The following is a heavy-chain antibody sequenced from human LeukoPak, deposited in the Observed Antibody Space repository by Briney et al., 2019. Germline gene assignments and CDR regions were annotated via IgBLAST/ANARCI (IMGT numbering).Heavy chain of an antibody. CDR1: GYTFTSYG. Sequence: ASVKVSCKASGYTFTSYGISWVRQAPGQGLEWMGIINPSGGSTRYAQKFQGRVTMTRDTSTSTVYMELSSPRSEDTAVYYCARQTYCTSTSYHYYYYYMDVWGTGTTVTISS. V-gene: IGHV1-46*01. CDR3: ARQTYCTSTSYHYYYYYMDV. CDR2: INPSGGST. D-gene: IGHD2-2*01. J-gene: IGHJ6*03.